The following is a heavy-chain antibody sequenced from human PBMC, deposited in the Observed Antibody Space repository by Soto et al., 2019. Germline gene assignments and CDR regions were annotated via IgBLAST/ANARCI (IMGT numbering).Heavy chain of an antibody. D-gene: IGHD3-22*01. CDR2: IYTSGST. J-gene: IGHJ6*02. V-gene: IGHV4-4*07. CDR1: GGSISSYY. Sequence: SETLSLTCTVSGGSISSYYWSWIRQPAGRGLEWIGRIYTSGSTNYNPSLKSRVTMSVDTSKNQFSLKLSSVTAADTAVYYCARDRYYYDSNGYYYGMDVWGQGTTVTVSS. CDR3: ARDRYYYDSNGYYYGMDV.